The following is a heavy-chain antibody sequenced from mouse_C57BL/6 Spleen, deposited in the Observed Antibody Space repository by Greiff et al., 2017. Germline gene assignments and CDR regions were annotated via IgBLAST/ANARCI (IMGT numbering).Heavy chain of an antibody. CDR1: GYTFTDHI. J-gene: IGHJ4*01. CDR3: GRASYGNYGYAMDD. D-gene: IGHD2-1*01. V-gene: IGHV1-11*01. CDR2: IYPVSGEP. Sequence: LMESGAELASPGASVTLSCKASGYTFTDHIMNWVKKRPGQGLEWIGRIYPVSGEPTYNQKIMGQATFSVDRSSCTVYLLLNSLTSEVPAVDYCGRASYGNYGYAMDDWGQGASVTVSS.